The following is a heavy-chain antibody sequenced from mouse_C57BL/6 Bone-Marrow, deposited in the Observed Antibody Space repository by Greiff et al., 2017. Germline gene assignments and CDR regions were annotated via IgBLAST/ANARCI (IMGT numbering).Heavy chain of an antibody. Sequence: VQRVESGAELARPGASVKLSCKASGYTFTSYGISWVKQRTGQGLEWIGEIYPRSGNTYYNEKFKGKATLTADKSSSTAYMELRSLTSEDSAVYFCAQLRNFFAYWGQGTLVTVSA. CDR2: IYPRSGNT. V-gene: IGHV1-81*01. CDR3: AQLRNFFAY. CDR1: GYTFTSYG. D-gene: IGHD2-4*01. J-gene: IGHJ3*01.